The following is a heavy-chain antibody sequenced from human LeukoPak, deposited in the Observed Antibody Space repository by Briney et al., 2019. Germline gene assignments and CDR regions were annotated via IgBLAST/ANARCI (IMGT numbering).Heavy chain of an antibody. V-gene: IGHV1-69*06. J-gene: IGHJ4*02. D-gene: IGHD3-9*01. CDR1: VGTFSSYA. CDR3: AREQYDILTGYYGGTFDY. CDR2: IIPIFGTA. Sequence: SVKVSCKASVGTFSSYAISWVRQAPGQGLEWMGGIIPIFGTANYAQKFQGRVTITADKSTSTAYMELSSLRSEDTAVYYCAREQYDILTGYYGGTFDYWGQGTLVTVSS.